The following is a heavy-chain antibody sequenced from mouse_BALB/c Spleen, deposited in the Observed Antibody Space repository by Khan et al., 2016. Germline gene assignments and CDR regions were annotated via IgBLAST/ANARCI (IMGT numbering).Heavy chain of an antibody. CDR1: GFNIKDTY. D-gene: IGHD3-3*01. CDR3: ARGLGDAMDY. Sequence: LQQSGAELVKPGASVKLSCTASGFNIKDTYMHWVKQRPEQGLEWIGRIDPANGNTKYDPKFQGKATITADTSSNTAYLQLSSLTSEDTAVYYCARGLGDAMDYWGQGTSVTVSS. V-gene: IGHV14-3*02. CDR2: IDPANGNT. J-gene: IGHJ4*01.